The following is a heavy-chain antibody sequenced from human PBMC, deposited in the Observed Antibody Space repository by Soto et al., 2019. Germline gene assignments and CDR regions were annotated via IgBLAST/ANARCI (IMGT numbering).Heavy chain of an antibody. D-gene: IGHD3-22*01. J-gene: IGHJ5*02. Sequence: SETLSLTCTVSGGSISSGGYYWSWIRQHPGKGLEWIGYIYYSGSTYYNPSLKSRVTISVDTSKNQFSLKLSSVTAADTAVYYCARGNQYYYDSSGYPTKGDWFDPWGQGTLVTV. V-gene: IGHV4-31*03. CDR3: ARGNQYYYDSSGYPTKGDWFDP. CDR2: IYYSGST. CDR1: GGSISSGGYY.